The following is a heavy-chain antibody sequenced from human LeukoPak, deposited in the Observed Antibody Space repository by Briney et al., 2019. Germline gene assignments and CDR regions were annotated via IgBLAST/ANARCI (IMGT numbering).Heavy chain of an antibody. D-gene: IGHD3-10*01. V-gene: IGHV4-34*01. CDR1: GGSFSGYY. CDR3: ARSGFNYFDD. J-gene: IGHJ4*02. Sequence: SETLSLTCAVYGGSFSGYYWSWIRQPPGKGLEWIGEINHSGSTNYNPSLKSRVTISVDTSKNQFSLKLSSVTAADTAVYYCARSGFNYFDDWGQGTLVTVSS. CDR2: INHSGST.